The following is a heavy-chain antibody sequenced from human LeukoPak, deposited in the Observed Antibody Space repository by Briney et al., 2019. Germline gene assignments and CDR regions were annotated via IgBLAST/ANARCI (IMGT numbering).Heavy chain of an antibody. CDR2: IYYSGST. J-gene: IGHJ4*02. Sequence: PETLSLTCTVSGGSISSSSYYWGWIRQPPGKGLEWLGSIYYSGSTYYNPSLKSRVTISVDTSKNQFSLKLSSVTAADTAVYYCARRSYEFWSAGGYFDYWGQGTLVTVS. CDR1: GGSISSSSYY. D-gene: IGHD3-3*01. CDR3: ARRSYEFWSAGGYFDY. V-gene: IGHV4-39*01.